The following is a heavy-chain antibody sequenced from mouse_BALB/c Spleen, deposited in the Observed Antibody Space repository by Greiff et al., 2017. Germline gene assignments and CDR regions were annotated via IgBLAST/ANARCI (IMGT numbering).Heavy chain of an antibody. D-gene: IGHD2-4*01. J-gene: IGHJ3*01. V-gene: IGHV1S135*01. CDR2: IDPYNGGT. Sequence: EVKLQESGPELVKPGASVKVSCKASGYAFTSYNMYWVKQSHGKSLEWIGYIDPYNGGTSYNQKFKGKATLTVDKSSSTAYMHLNSLTSEDSAVYYCASYYDYDGFAYWGQGTLVTVSA. CDR3: ASYYDYDGFAY. CDR1: GYAFTSYN.